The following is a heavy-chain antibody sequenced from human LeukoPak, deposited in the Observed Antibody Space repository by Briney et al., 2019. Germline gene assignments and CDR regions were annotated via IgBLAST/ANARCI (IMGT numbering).Heavy chain of an antibody. J-gene: IGHJ4*02. V-gene: IGHV3-30*04. CDR3: ARRASTERGHSYGLDY. CDR2: ISYDGSNE. Sequence: GRSLRLSCAASGFTFSSYVMHWVRQASGKGLEWVAIISYDGSNEYYADSVKGRFTISRDNSKNTLYLQMNSLRAEDSAVYYCARRASTERGHSYGLDYWGQGTLVTVSS. D-gene: IGHD5-18*01. CDR1: GFTFSSYV.